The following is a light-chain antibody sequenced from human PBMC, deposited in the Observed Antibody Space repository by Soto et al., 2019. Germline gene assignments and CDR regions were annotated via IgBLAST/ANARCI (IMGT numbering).Light chain of an antibody. CDR2: EVS. CDR3: ASYTTTGTVL. Sequence: QSALTQPASVSESPGQSITISCTGTSSDIGAYNSVSWFQQHPGKAPKLMIYEVSNRPSGVSNRFSGSKFDNTASLTISGLQAEDEADYYCASYTTTGTVLFGAGTKVTVL. V-gene: IGLV2-14*01. J-gene: IGLJ2*01. CDR1: SSDIGAYNS.